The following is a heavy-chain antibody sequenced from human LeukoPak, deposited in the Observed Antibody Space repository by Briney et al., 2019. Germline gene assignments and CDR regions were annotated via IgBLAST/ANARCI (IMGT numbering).Heavy chain of an antibody. CDR2: ISAYNGNT. CDR1: GYTFTSYG. CDR3: ARDSGGYSYGYYYYYGMDV. D-gene: IGHD5-18*01. V-gene: IGHV1-18*01. J-gene: IGHJ6*02. Sequence: ASVKVSCKASGYTFTSYGISWVRQAPGQGLEWMGGISAYNGNTNYAQKLQGRVTMTTDTSTSTAYMELRSLRSDDTAVYYCARDSGGYSYGYYYYYGMDVWGQGTTVTVSS.